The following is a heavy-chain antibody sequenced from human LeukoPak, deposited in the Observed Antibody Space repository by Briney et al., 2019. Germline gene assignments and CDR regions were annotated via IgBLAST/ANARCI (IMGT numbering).Heavy chain of an antibody. CDR1: GFTFSDYN. V-gene: IGHV3-48*02. CDR2: ISDSGSST. J-gene: IGHJ4*02. Sequence: PGGSLTLSCAASGFTFSDYNMNWVRQAPGKGLEWISYISDSGSSTYYADSVRGRFTISRDNAKKSLYLQMNSLRDEDTAVYYCAKARGIAAGTPWFDYWGEGTLVTVSS. D-gene: IGHD6-13*01. CDR3: AKARGIAAGTPWFDY.